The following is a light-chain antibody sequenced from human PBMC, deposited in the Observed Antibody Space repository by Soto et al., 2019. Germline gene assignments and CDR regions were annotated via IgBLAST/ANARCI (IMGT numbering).Light chain of an antibody. CDR2: DVS. Sequence: DIQMTQSPTTLSASVGDRVTITCRASQNVTNRLAWFQQRQGKGSKLLMYDVSTLESGVPSRCSGSGSGTEFTLTVSSLQPDDFATYYCHQYNSYTWTFGQGTTVDI. CDR3: HQYNSYTWT. V-gene: IGKV1-5*01. CDR1: QNVTNR. J-gene: IGKJ1*01.